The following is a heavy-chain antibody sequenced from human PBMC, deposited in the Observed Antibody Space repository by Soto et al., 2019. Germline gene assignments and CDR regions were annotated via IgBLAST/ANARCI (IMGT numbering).Heavy chain of an antibody. CDR2: ISGGGLTT. CDR1: GFAFSENY. Sequence: QELLVESGGDLVKTGGSLTLSCVASGFAFSENYMTWVRLSPGKGLEWIAYISGGGLTTHYTDSVKGRFTISRDNTHSTLYLQMTNLRVEDTAVYFCARHRGAFCLRGSRHSLATWGRGSQVTVSS. J-gene: IGHJ5*02. CDR3: ARHRGAFCLRGSRHSLAT. V-gene: IGHV3-11*01. D-gene: IGHD2-15*01.